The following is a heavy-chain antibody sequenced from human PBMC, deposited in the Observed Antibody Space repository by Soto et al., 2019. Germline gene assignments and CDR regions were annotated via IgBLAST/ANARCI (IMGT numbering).Heavy chain of an antibody. CDR1: RGTFSSYA. V-gene: IGHV1-69*12. Sequence: QVQLVQSGAEVKKPGSSVKVSCKASRGTFSSYAISWVRQAPGQGLEWMGGIIPIFGTANYAQKFQGRVTITADESTSTAYMELSILRSEDTAVYYCARHVPAAGYYYGMDVWGQGTTVTVSS. CDR3: ARHVPAAGYYYGMDV. CDR2: IIPIFGTA. D-gene: IGHD2-2*01. J-gene: IGHJ6*02.